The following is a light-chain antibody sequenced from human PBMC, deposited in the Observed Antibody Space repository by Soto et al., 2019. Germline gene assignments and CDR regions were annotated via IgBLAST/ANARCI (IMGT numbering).Light chain of an antibody. CDR2: KAS. Sequence: DIQMTQSPSTLSASVGDRVTITCRASQSISSWLAWYQQKPGKAPKLLIYKASSLESGVPSRVSGSGSGTEFTLTISSLQPDDSATYYCQQYNSYWTFSQGTKVEIQ. J-gene: IGKJ1*01. V-gene: IGKV1-5*03. CDR1: QSISSW. CDR3: QQYNSYWT.